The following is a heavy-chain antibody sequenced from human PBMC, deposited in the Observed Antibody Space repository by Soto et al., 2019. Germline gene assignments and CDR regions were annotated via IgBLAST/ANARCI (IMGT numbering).Heavy chain of an antibody. J-gene: IGHJ4*02. CDR1: GFTFSSYG. V-gene: IGHV3-30*18. CDR3: AKDQASFFDY. CDR2: ISYDGSNK. Sequence: QVQLVESGGGVVQPGRSLRLSCAASGFTFSSYGMHWVRQAPGKGLEWVAVISYDGSNKYYADSVKGRFTISRDNSKNTLYLQMNSLRAEDTAVYYCAKDQASFFDYWGQGTLVTVSS.